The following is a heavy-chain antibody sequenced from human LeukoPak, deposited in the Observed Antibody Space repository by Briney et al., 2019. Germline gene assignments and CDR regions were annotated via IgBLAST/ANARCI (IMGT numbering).Heavy chain of an antibody. CDR3: ARDTESYGMDV. J-gene: IGHJ6*02. D-gene: IGHD2-8*02. Sequence: TVKLSCKVSGGTFSSYAISWVRQAPGQGHEWMGRIIPILGIANYEQKFQGRVTITADKSTSTAYMELSSLRSEDTAGYYWARDTESYGMDVWGQGTTVTVSS. V-gene: IGHV1-69*04. CDR2: IIPILGIA. CDR1: GGTFSSYA.